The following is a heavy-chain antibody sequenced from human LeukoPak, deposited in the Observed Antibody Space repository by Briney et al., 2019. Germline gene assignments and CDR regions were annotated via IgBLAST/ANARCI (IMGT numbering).Heavy chain of an antibody. CDR3: AKDMSSYGLDY. D-gene: IGHD5-18*01. V-gene: IGHV3-43*01. J-gene: IGHJ4*02. CDR1: GFTFDDYS. CDR2: ISWDGGST. Sequence: GGSLRLSCAASGFTFDDYSMHRVRQAPGKGLEWVSLISWDGGSTYYADSVKGRFTISRDNSKNSLYLQMNSLRTEDTALYYCAKDMSSYGLDYWGQGTLVTVSS.